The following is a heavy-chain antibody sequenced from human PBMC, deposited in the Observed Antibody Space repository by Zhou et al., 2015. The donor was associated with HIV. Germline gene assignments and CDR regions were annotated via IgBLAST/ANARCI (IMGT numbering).Heavy chain of an antibody. CDR2: IIPIFGTA. D-gene: IGHD6-13*01. CDR1: GGTFSSYA. J-gene: IGHJ4*02. Sequence: QVQLVQSGAEVKKPGSSVKVSCKASGGTFSSYAISWVRQAPGQGLEWMGGIIPIFGTANYAQKFQGRVTITADKSTSTAYMELSSLRSEDTAVYYCARDTELGIAAAGRFDYWGQGTLVTVSS. V-gene: IGHV1-69*06. CDR3: ARDTELGIAAAGRFDY.